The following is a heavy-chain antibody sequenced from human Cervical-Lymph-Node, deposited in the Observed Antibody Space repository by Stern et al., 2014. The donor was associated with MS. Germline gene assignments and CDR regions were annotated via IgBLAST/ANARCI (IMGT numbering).Heavy chain of an antibody. CDR1: GGSISSSSYY. CDR2: IYYSGST. CDR3: ARHKGSGLRNFDY. V-gene: IGHV4-39*01. Sequence: QLQLQESGPGLVKPSETLSLTCTVSGGSISSSSYYWGWIRQPPGKGLEWIGSIYYSGSTYYHPSLKSRVPISVDTPKNQFSLKLSSATAADTAVYYCARHKGSGLRNFDYWGQGTLVTVSS. D-gene: IGHD6-19*01. J-gene: IGHJ4*02.